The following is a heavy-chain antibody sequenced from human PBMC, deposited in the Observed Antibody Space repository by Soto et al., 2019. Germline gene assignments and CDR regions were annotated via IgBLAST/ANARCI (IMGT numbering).Heavy chain of an antibody. J-gene: IGHJ5*02. V-gene: IGHV3-21*04. Sequence: GGSLRLSCAASGFTFSSYGMNWVRQAPGKGLEWVSSISSSSSSYIYYADSVKGRFTISRDNAKNSLYLQMNSLRAEDTAVYYCAKDSAMAFGEFSLNNWFDPWGQGTLVTVSS. CDR3: AKDSAMAFGEFSLNNWFDP. D-gene: IGHD3-10*01. CDR2: ISSSSSSYI. CDR1: GFTFSSYG.